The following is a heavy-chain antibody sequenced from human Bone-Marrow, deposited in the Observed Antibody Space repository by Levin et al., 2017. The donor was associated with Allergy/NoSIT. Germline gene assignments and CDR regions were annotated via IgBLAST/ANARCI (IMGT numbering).Heavy chain of an antibody. CDR1: GFTFSSYE. D-gene: IGHD3-22*01. Sequence: GGSLRLSCAASGFTFSSYEMNWVRQAPGKGLEWVSYISSSGSSIYYADSVKGRFTISRDNAKNSLYLQMNSLRAEDTAVYYCARDLDTSELFDSWGQGTLVTVAS. CDR3: ARDLDTSELFDS. J-gene: IGHJ4*02. V-gene: IGHV3-48*03. CDR2: ISSSGSSI.